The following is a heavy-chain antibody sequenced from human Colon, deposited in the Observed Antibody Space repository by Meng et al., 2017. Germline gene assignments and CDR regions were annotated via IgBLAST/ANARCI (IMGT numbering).Heavy chain of an antibody. V-gene: IGHV3-74*01. Sequence: EVQLGEAGGGVVQPGGSLRLSCAASGFSIRNHYMHWVRQAPGKGLEWVSRINSDGGGGTYADFVKGRFTISRDNAKNTLYLQMNSLTAEDTAVYYCVCFGGFSGFDPWGQGILVTVSS. J-gene: IGHJ5*02. CDR1: GFSIRNHY. D-gene: IGHD3-10*01. CDR3: VCFGGFSGFDP. CDR2: INSDGGGG.